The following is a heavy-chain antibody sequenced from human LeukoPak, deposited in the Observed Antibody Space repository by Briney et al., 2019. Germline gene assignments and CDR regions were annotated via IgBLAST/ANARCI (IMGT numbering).Heavy chain of an antibody. CDR3: ARCSVVPAAYDY. Sequence: ASVKVSCKASGGTFSSYAISWVRQAPGQGLEWMGGIIPIFGTANYAQKFQDRVAITADESTSTAYMELSSLRSEDTAVYYCARCSVVPAAYDYWGQGTLVTVSS. D-gene: IGHD2-2*01. CDR2: IIPIFGTA. CDR1: GGTFSSYA. J-gene: IGHJ4*02. V-gene: IGHV1-69*13.